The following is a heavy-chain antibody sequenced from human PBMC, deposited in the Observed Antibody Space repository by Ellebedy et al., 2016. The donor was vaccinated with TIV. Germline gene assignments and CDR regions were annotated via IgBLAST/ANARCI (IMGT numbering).Heavy chain of an antibody. J-gene: IGHJ2*01. CDR2: VNTDGSTT. Sequence: GESLKISCAASGFTFSTYWMHWVRQPPGKGLVWVSHVNTDGSTTRYADSVKGRFTISRDNAKNTLYLQMNSLRAEDTAIYYCARDRFKGSGYFDLWGRGTPVTVSS. CDR1: GFTFSTYW. D-gene: IGHD6-6*01. CDR3: ARDRFKGSGYFDL. V-gene: IGHV3-74*01.